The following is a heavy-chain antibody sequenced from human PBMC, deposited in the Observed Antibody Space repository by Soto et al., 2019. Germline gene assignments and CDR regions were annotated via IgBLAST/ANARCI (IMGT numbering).Heavy chain of an antibody. CDR3: ARDSDYYGSGMGSRGMDV. D-gene: IGHD3-10*01. J-gene: IGHJ6*02. Sequence: PGGSLRLSCAASGFTFSSYAMHWVRQAPGKGLEWVAVISYDGSNKYYADSVKGRFTISRDNSKNTLYLQMNSLRAEDTAVYYCARDSDYYGSGMGSRGMDVWGQGTTVTVSS. CDR1: GFTFSSYA. CDR2: ISYDGSNK. V-gene: IGHV3-30-3*01.